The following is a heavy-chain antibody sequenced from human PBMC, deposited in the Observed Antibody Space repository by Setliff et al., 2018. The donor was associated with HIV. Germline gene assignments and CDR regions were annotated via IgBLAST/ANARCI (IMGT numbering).Heavy chain of an antibody. D-gene: IGHD6-13*01. J-gene: IGHJ6*03. CDR2: IYPGDSDT. CDR1: GYSFTNYW. V-gene: IGHV5-51*01. Sequence: GESLKISCKGSGYSFTNYWIGWVRQMPGKGLEWVGIIYPGDSDTRYSPSFQGQVTISVDKSINSLYLQMNSLRAEDTAVYYCARDLAAAFWGKGTTVTVS. CDR3: ARDLAAAF.